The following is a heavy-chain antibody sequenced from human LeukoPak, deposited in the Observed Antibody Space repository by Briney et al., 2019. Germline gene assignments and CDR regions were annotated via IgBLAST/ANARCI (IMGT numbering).Heavy chain of an antibody. CDR1: GGSFSGYY. CDR3: ARDSYDSSGYYSWARDYYYYMDV. CDR2: IYYSGST. J-gene: IGHJ6*03. D-gene: IGHD3-22*01. Sequence: PSETLSLTCAVYGGSFSGYYWSWIRQPPGKGLEWIGYIYYSGSTNYNPSLKSRVTISVDTSKNQFSLKLSSVTAVDTAVYYCARDSYDSSGYYSWARDYYYYMDVWGKGTTVTVSS. V-gene: IGHV4-59*01.